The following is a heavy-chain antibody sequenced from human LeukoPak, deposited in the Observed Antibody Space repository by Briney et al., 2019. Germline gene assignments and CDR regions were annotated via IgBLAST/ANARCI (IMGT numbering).Heavy chain of an antibody. V-gene: IGHV1-8*01. CDR1: GYTFTSYD. CDR3: ARSRYNWNYRGKVNWFDP. CDR2: MNPNSGNT. D-gene: IGHD1-7*01. J-gene: IGHJ5*02. Sequence: VSVKVSCKASGYTFTSYDINWVRQATGQGLEWMGWMNPNSGNTGYAQKFQGRVTMTRNTSISTAYMELRSLRSEDTAVYYCARSRYNWNYRGKVNWFDPWGQGTLVTVSS.